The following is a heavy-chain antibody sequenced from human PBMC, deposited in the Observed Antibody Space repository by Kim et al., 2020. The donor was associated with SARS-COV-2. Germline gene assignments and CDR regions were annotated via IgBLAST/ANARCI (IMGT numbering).Heavy chain of an antibody. D-gene: IGHD3-10*01. CDR1: GGSFSGYY. Sequence: SETLSLTCAVYGGSFSGYYWSWIRQPPGKGLEWIGEINNSGSTNYNPSLKSRVTISVDTSKNQFSLKLSSVTAADTAVYYCARGRYGSGTTITTDYFDYWGQGTLVTVSS. CDR2: INNSGST. J-gene: IGHJ4*02. V-gene: IGHV4-34*01. CDR3: ARGRYGSGTTITTDYFDY.